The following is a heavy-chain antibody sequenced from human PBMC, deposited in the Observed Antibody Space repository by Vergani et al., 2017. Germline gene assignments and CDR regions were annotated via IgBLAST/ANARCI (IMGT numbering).Heavy chain of an antibody. V-gene: IGHV4-30-4*08. J-gene: IGHJ6*02. CDR1: GGSISSGDYY. CDR2: IYYSGST. D-gene: IGHD3-22*01. Sequence: QVQLQESGPGLVKPSQTLSLTCTVSGGSISSGDYYWSWIRQPPGKGLEWIGYIYYSGSTYYNPSLKSRVTISVDTSKNQFILKLSSVTAADTAVCYCARRNRGYYYDSSVTVDVWGQGTTVTVSS. CDR3: ARRNRGYYYDSSVTVDV.